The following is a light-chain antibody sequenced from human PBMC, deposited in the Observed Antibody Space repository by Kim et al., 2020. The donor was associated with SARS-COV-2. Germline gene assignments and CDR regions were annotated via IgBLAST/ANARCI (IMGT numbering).Light chain of an antibody. CDR3: SSYTSSSTV. CDR2: DVS. Sequence: QSALTQPASVSGSPGQSITISCTGTSSDVGGYNYVSWYQQHPGKAPKLMIYDVSKRTSGVSNRFSGSKSGNTASLTISGLQAEDEADYYCSSYTSSSTVFGGGTQLTVL. V-gene: IGLV2-14*01. CDR1: SSDVGGYNY. J-gene: IGLJ2*01.